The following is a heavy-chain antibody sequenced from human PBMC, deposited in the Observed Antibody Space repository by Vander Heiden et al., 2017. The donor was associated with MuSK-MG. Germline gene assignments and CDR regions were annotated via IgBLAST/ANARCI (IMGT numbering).Heavy chain of an antibody. J-gene: IGHJ6*02. CDR1: GFTFGSYR. D-gene: IGHD6-19*01. V-gene: IGHV3-48*01. CDR3: ARDAVAVAGMYYYYGMEV. CDR2: ISSSSSTI. Sequence: EVQLVESGGGLVQPGGSLRLSGAASGFTFGSYRVNWVRQAPGKGLEWVSYISSSSSTIYDADAVKGRFTISRDNAKNSLYLQMNSLRAEDTAVYYCARDAVAVAGMYYYYGMEVWGQGTTVTVSS.